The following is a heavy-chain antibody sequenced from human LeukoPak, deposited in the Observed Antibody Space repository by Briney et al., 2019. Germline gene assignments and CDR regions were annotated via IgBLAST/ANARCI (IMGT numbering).Heavy chain of an antibody. V-gene: IGHV3-23*01. J-gene: IGHJ4*02. CDR1: GFTFSSYA. D-gene: IGHD2-15*01. CDR3: AKDRCCSGGNCRDTDY. CDR2: ISGSGGST. Sequence: GGSLRLSCAASGFTFSSYAVSWVRQAPGKGLEWVSAISGSGGSTYYADSVKGRFTISRDNSKNTLYLQMNSLRAEDTAVYYCAKDRCCSGGNCRDTDYWGQGTLVTVSS.